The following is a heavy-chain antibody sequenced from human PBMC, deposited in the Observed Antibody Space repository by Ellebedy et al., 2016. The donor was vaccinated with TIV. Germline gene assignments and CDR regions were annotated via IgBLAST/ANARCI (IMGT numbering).Heavy chain of an antibody. CDR2: IRRKASGGTT. CDR3: TRDLLSGEDILPGYYVPFDH. D-gene: IGHD3-9*01. J-gene: IGHJ4*02. CDR1: GFTFGDYA. Sequence: GESLKISCTASGFTFGDYAMSWFRQAPGKGLEWVGFIRRKASGGTTEYAASVRGRFTILRDDSKSIAYLQMNSLKTEDTAVYYCTRDLLSGEDILPGYYVPFDHWGQGTLVTVSS. V-gene: IGHV3-49*03.